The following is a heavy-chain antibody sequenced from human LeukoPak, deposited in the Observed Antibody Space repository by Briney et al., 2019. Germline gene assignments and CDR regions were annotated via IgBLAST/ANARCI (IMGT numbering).Heavy chain of an antibody. CDR3: ARDRSYGSFNY. V-gene: IGHV3-23*01. D-gene: IGHD5-18*01. CDR1: GFTVSSNY. CDR2: ISGSGVTT. J-gene: IGHJ4*02. Sequence: PGGSLRLSCAASGFTVSSNYMSWVRQAPGKGLEWVSAISGSGVTTYYADAVKGRFTISRDNSKNTLYLQMNNLRAEDTAVYYCARDRSYGSFNYWGQGTLVTVSS.